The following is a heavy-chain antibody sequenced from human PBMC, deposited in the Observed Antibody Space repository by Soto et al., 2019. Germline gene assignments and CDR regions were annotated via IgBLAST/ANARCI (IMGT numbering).Heavy chain of an antibody. V-gene: IGHV4-4*02. D-gene: IGHD1-1*01. CDR3: ARDLGTGTNF. CDR1: GDSISSSNW. Sequence: QVQLQESGPGLVKPSGTLSLTCAVSGDSISSSNWWSWVRQAPGKGLEWIGEIYHSGATTYNPSLNRRATISEDPSKNHFSLKLTSVTAADTAVYFCARDLGTGTNFWGRGTLVTVAS. J-gene: IGHJ4*02. CDR2: IYHSGAT.